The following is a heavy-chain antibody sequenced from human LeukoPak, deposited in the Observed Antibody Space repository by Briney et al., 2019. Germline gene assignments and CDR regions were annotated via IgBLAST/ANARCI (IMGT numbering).Heavy chain of an antibody. CDR2: ISWNSGSI. V-gene: IGHV3-9*01. J-gene: IGHJ4*02. D-gene: IGHD2-15*01. Sequence: GGSLRLSCAASGFTFDDYATHWVRQAPGKGLGWVSGISWNSGSIGYADSVKGRFTISRDNAKNSLYLQMNSLRAEDTALYYCAKDVPRDCSGGSCCRSFDYWGQGTLVTVSS. CDR3: AKDVPRDCSGGSCCRSFDY. CDR1: GFTFDDYA.